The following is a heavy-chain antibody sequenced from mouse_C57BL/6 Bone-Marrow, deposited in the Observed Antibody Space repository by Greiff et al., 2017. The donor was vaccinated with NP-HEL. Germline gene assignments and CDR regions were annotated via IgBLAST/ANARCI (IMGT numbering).Heavy chain of an antibody. J-gene: IGHJ4*01. CDR3: ERGYYGNYGWYAMDY. CDR2: INPSNGGT. Sequence: QVQLQQSGTELVKPGASVKLSCKASGYTFTSYWMHWVKQRPGQGLEWIGNINPSNGGTNYNEKFKSKATLTVDKSSSTAYMQLSSLTSEDSAVYYCERGYYGNYGWYAMDYWGQGTSVTVSS. V-gene: IGHV1-53*01. CDR1: GYTFTSYW. D-gene: IGHD2-1*01.